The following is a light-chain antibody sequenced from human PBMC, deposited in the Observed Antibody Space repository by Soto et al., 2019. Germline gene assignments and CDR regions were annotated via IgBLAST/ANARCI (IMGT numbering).Light chain of an antibody. V-gene: IGKV3-15*01. Sequence: ETVMTQSPATLSLSPLERATLSFIASQSISSNLAWYQQKPGQAPRLLIYGASTRATGIPARFTGSGSGTEFTLTISSLQSEDFAVYYCQQYNNWPITFGQGTRLEIK. CDR1: QSISSN. CDR2: GAS. J-gene: IGKJ5*01. CDR3: QQYNNWPIT.